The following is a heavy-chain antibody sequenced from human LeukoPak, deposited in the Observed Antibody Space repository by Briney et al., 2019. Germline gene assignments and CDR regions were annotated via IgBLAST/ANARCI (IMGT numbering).Heavy chain of an antibody. Sequence: SETLSLTCTVSGGSINTYYWSWIRQPPGKGLEWIGHIHSSGETNYNPSLKSRVTMSPDTSRNQCSLKVNSVAAADTALYYCARDTYYSGSGTFEDYFDSWGQGILVTVSS. D-gene: IGHD3-10*01. J-gene: IGHJ4*02. V-gene: IGHV4-4*07. CDR1: GGSINTYY. CDR2: IHSSGET. CDR3: ARDTYYSGSGTFEDYFDS.